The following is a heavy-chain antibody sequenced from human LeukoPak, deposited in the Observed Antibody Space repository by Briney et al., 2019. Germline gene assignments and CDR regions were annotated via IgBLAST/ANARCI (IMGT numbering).Heavy chain of an antibody. D-gene: IGHD5-18*01. CDR1: GGSISSYY. V-gene: IGHV4-59*01. J-gene: IGHJ6*02. CDR2: IHSIGNT. CDR3: AKLVYSQGYSSGMDV. Sequence: SETLSLTCTVSGGSISSYYWSWIRQPPGKGLEWIGFIHSIGNTKYNPSFKSRVTLSVETYKNQFSLKVTSVTAADTAVYYCAKLVYSQGYSSGMDVWGQGTTVTVSS.